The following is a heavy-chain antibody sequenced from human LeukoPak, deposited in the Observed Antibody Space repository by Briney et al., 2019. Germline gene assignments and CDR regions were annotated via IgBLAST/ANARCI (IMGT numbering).Heavy chain of an antibody. CDR2: ISSSSSYI. V-gene: IGHV3-21*04. CDR1: GFTFSSYS. D-gene: IGHD3-16*02. J-gene: IGHJ5*02. Sequence: GGSLRLSCAASGFTFSSYSMNWVRQAPGKGLEWVSSISSSSSYIHYADSVKGRFTISRDNAKNSLYLQMNSLRAEDTAVYYCAGVALDWFDPWGQGTLVTVSS. CDR3: AGVALDWFDP.